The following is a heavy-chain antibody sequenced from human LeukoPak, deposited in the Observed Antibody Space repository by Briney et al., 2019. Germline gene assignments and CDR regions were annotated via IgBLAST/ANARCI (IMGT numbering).Heavy chain of an antibody. D-gene: IGHD1-26*01. J-gene: IGHJ4*02. Sequence: QPGGSLRLSCAASGFTFSSYGMHWVRQAPGKGLEWVAVMSYDGSNKYYADSVKGRFNISRDNSKNTLYLQMNSLRDEDTAVYYCARDGDGGSYYGYFDYWGQGTLVTVSS. V-gene: IGHV3-30*03. CDR3: ARDGDGGSYYGYFDY. CDR1: GFTFSSYG. CDR2: MSYDGSNK.